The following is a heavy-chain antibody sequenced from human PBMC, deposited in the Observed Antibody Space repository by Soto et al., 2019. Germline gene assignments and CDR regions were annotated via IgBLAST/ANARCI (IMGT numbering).Heavy chain of an antibody. Sequence: QTLSLTCVISGDSVSSNSAAWNWISQSPSRGLEWLGRTYYRSKWYNDYAVSVRSRITINPDTSKNQFSLELKSVTPEDTAVYYCARGRALAVPGKRIFYYYGLDVWGQGTTVTVSS. CDR1: GDSVSSNSAA. CDR2: TYYRSKWYN. J-gene: IGHJ6*02. CDR3: ARGRALAVPGKRIFYYYGLDV. V-gene: IGHV6-1*01. D-gene: IGHD6-19*01.